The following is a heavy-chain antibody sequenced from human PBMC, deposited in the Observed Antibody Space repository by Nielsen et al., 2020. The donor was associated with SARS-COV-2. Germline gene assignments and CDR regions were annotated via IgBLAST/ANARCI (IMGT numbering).Heavy chain of an antibody. J-gene: IGHJ4*02. Sequence: WIRQPPGKGLEWVALISYEGSKKYYADSVKGRFTISRDNSKSTVYLQMNNLRAEDTATYYCARDRGLRFLSWGLDYWGQGTLVTVSS. D-gene: IGHD3-3*01. CDR3: ARDRGLRFLSWGLDY. V-gene: IGHV3-30*03. CDR2: ISYEGSKK.